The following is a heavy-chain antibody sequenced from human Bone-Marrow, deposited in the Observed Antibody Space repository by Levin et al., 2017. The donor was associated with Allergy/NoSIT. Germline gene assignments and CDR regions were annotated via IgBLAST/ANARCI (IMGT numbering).Heavy chain of an antibody. D-gene: IGHD6-19*01. V-gene: IGHV3-9*01. CDR1: GFTFDDYA. CDR3: VKDSTSFIAVGGNNWFDP. J-gene: IGHJ5*02. CDR2: ISWNSKSI. Sequence: PGGSLRLSCAASGFTFDDYAMHWVRQGPGKGLEWVAGISWNSKSIAYADSVKGRFTISRDNAKNSLYLQMNSLRSDDTAFYYCVKDSTSFIAVGGNNWFDPWGQGTLVTVSS.